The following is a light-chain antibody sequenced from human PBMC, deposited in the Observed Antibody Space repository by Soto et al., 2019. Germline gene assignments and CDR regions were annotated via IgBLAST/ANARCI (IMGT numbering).Light chain of an antibody. CDR3: QQYDSSPRT. V-gene: IGKV3-20*01. CDR1: QSFSSNY. J-gene: IGKJ1*01. Sequence: IVLTQSPGTLSFSPGEGATLSCRASQSFSSNYLAWYQQKPGQAPRLLIFGASSRATGIPDRFSGRGSGTEFTLTISRLEPEDFAVYYCQQYDSSPRTFGQGTKV. CDR2: GAS.